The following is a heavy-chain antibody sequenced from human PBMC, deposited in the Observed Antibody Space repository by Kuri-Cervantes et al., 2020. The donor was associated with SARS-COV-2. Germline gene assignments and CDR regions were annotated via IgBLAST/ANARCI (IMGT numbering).Heavy chain of an antibody. V-gene: IGHV4-34*01. Sequence: SETLSLTCAVYGGSFSGYYWSWIRQPPGKGLEWIGEINHSGSTNYNPSLKSRVTISVDTSKNQFSLKLSSVTAADTAVYYCASLSPYEWLRFMDPFYYYYGMDVWGQGTTVTVSS. CDR3: ASLSPYEWLRFMDPFYYYYGMDV. J-gene: IGHJ6*02. D-gene: IGHD5-12*01. CDR1: GGSFSGYY. CDR2: INHSGST.